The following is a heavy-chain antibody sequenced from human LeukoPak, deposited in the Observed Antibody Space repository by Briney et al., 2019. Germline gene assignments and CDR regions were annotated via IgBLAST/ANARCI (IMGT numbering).Heavy chain of an antibody. V-gene: IGHV3-74*01. CDR3: IRDYGAVGATNAFDV. Sequence: PGGSLRLSCAASGFTFSSYWMHWVRQAPGKGLVWVSRINSDGSSTSYADSVKGRFTISRDNAKNTLYLQMNSLRAEDTAVYYCIRDYGAVGATNAFDVWGQGTMVAVSS. CDR2: INSDGSST. J-gene: IGHJ3*01. D-gene: IGHD1-26*01. CDR1: GFTFSSYW.